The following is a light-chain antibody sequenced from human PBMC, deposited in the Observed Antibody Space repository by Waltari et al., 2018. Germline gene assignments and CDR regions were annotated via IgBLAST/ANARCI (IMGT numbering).Light chain of an antibody. CDR3: SSYTSSSTLV. V-gene: IGLV2-14*01. J-gene: IGLJ2*01. Sequence: QSALTQPASVSGSPGQSITISCTGTSSDVGRYIYVSWYQQHPGKVPKVIIYDVSMRPSGVSIRVSGSKSGNTASLTISGLQAEDEADYYCSSYTSSSTLVFGGGTKLTVL. CDR1: SSDVGRYIY. CDR2: DVS.